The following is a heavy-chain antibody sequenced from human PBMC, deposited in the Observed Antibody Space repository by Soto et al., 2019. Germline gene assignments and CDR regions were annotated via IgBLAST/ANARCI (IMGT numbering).Heavy chain of an antibody. CDR1: GASIISSSYY. Sequence: SETLSLTCTVSGASIISSSYYWGWIRQPPGKGLEWVGSINYSGSTYYNPSLKSRVTISADTSKNQFSLKLRSVTAADTAVYYCARERLAVAGKGGWFDPWGQETLVTVS. D-gene: IGHD6-19*01. J-gene: IGHJ5*02. CDR3: ARERLAVAGKGGWFDP. V-gene: IGHV4-39*02. CDR2: INYSGST.